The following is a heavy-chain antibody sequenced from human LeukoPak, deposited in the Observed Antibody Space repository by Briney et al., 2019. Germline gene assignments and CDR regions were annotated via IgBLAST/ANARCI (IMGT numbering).Heavy chain of an antibody. CDR3: ARDRYYYDSSGHARNFDY. D-gene: IGHD3-22*01. CDR1: GGSISSYY. V-gene: IGHV4-4*07. CDR2: IYTSGST. Sequence: TSETLSLTCTVSGGSISSYYWSWIRQPAGKGLEWIGRIYTSGSTNYNPSLKSRVTMSVDTSKNQFSLKLSSATAADTAVYYCARDRYYYDSSGHARNFDYWGQGTLVTVSS. J-gene: IGHJ4*02.